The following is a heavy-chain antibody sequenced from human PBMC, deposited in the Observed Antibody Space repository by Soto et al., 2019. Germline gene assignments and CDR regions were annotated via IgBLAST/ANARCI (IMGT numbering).Heavy chain of an antibody. J-gene: IGHJ4*02. CDR1: GGSLSGYY. CDR2: INHRGST. Sequence: SETLSLTCAVYGGSLSGYYWSWIRQPPGKGLEWIGEINHRGSTNYSPSLKSRVTISVDTSKNEFSLKLSSVTAADTAVYYCARSTYSGTIFDYWVQGTLVTVSS. V-gene: IGHV4-34*01. CDR3: ARSTYSGTIFDY. D-gene: IGHD1-26*01.